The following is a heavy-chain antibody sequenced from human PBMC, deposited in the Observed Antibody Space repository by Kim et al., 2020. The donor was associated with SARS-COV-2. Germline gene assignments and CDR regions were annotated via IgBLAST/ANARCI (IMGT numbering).Heavy chain of an antibody. CDR3: AHRDWPNYFDY. V-gene: IGHV2-5*01. J-gene: IGHJ4*02. D-gene: IGHD3-9*01. Sequence: DKGYSPSLKSRVTITKDTSKNQVVLTMTNMDPVDTATYYCAHRDWPNYFDYWGQGTLVTASS. CDR2: DK.